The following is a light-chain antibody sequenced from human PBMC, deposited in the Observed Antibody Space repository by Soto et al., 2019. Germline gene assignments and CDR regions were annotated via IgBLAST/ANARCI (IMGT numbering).Light chain of an antibody. J-gene: IGLJ2*01. V-gene: IGLV1-44*01. CDR1: SSNIGSHT. CDR3: AAWDDSLDGYVV. CDR2: GSN. Sequence: QPVLTQPPSGSGTPGQSVTISCSGGSSNIGSHTVNWYQHLPGTAPKLLIYGSNQRPSGVPDRFSGSKSGTSASLAISGLQSEDEADYYCAAWDDSLDGYVVFGGGTKLTVL.